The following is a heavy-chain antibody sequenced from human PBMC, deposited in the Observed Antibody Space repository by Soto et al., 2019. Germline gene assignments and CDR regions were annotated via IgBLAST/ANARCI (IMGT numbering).Heavy chain of an antibody. V-gene: IGHV3-48*02. CDR1: GFPFSIYS. Sequence: EVQLVESGGGLVQPGGSLRLSCAASGFPFSIYSMNWVRQAPGKGLEWSSYITSDTNTIKYADSVKGRFTISRDNAKNLVYLHMNSLRDEDTAVYFCARSVEGHFDYCGQGTVVTVSS. J-gene: IGHJ4*02. CDR3: ARSVEGHFDY. CDR2: ITSDTNTI. D-gene: IGHD6-19*01.